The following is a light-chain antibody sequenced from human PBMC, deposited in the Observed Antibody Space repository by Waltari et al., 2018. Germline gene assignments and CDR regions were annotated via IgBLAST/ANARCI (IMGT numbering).Light chain of an antibody. Sequence: EIVLTQSPGTLSLSPGERATLSCRASQSVSNNYLAWYQQKPGQAPRLLMYVASTRATGIPDRFSGSGSGTGFTLTISRLEPEDFAVYYCQQYVTSLYTFGQGTKLEIK. CDR1: QSVSNNY. J-gene: IGKJ2*01. CDR3: QQYVTSLYT. V-gene: IGKV3-20*01. CDR2: VAS.